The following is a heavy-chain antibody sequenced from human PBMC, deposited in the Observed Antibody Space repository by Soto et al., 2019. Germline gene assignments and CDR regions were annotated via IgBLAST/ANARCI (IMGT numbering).Heavy chain of an antibody. D-gene: IGHD3-3*01. CDR3: ARIPAIFGSCYYGMDV. V-gene: IGHV2-70*01. J-gene: IGHJ6*02. Sequence: SGPTLVNPTQTLTLTCTFSGFSLSTSGMCVSWIRQPPGKALEWLALIDWDDDKYYSTSLKTRLTISKDTSKNQVVLTMTNMDPVDTATYYCARIPAIFGSCYYGMDVWGQGTTVTVS. CDR1: GFSLSTSGMC. CDR2: IDWDDDK.